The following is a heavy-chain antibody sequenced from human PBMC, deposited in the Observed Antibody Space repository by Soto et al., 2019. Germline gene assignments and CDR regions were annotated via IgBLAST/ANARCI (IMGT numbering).Heavy chain of an antibody. D-gene: IGHD6-19*01. CDR1: GFTFSSYA. CDR3: ARNPPYSSGWYYYYYGMDV. J-gene: IGHJ6*02. CDR2: ISYDGSNK. V-gene: IGHV3-30-3*01. Sequence: RRLSCAASGFTFSSYAMHWVRQAPGKGLEWVAVISYDGSNKYYADSVKGRFTISRDNSKNTLYLQMNSLRAEDTAVYYCARNPPYSSGWYYYYYGMDVWGQGTTVTVSS.